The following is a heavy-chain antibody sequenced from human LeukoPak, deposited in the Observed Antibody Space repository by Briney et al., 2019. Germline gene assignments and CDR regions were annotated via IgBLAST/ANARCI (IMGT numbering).Heavy chain of an antibody. CDR1: GFTFDDYA. Sequence: GGSLRLSCAASGFTFDDYAMHWVRQAAGKGLEWVSGISWNSGRIGYADSVKGRFTISRDNAKNSLYLQMNSLRAEDTALYYCAKDIGSGWYENAFDIWGQGTMVTVSS. D-gene: IGHD6-19*01. J-gene: IGHJ3*02. V-gene: IGHV3-9*01. CDR3: AKDIGSGWYENAFDI. CDR2: ISWNSGRI.